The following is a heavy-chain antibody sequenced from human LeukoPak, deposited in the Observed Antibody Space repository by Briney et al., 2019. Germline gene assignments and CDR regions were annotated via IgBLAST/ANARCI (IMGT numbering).Heavy chain of an antibody. CDR1: GFTFSSYA. D-gene: IGHD3-22*01. CDR2: MSYDGSNK. Sequence: GGSLRLSCAASGFTFSSYAMHWVRQAPGKGLEWVAVMSYDGSNKYYADSVKGRFTISRDNSKNTLYVQVNSLGTEDTAAYYCAKGSYYDSSGSFYFDYWGQGTLVTVSS. V-gene: IGHV3-30-3*01. J-gene: IGHJ4*02. CDR3: AKGSYYDSSGSFYFDY.